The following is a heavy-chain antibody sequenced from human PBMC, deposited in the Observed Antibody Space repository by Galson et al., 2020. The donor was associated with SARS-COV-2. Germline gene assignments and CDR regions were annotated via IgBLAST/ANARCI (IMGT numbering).Heavy chain of an antibody. CDR2: IDHSGST. CDR1: GGSFSGYY. CDR3: ARGGGCYYETSGDRRPSKKDSFDI. D-gene: IGHD3-22*01. V-gene: IGHV4-34*01. J-gene: IGHJ3*02. Sequence: SQASETLSLTCAVYGGSFSGYYWSWIRQPPGKGLEWIGDIDHSGSTNFNPSLKNRVTMSVDTSKDQFSLKLSSVTAADTAVYYCARGGGCYYETSGDRRPSKKDSFDIWGQGTKVTVSS.